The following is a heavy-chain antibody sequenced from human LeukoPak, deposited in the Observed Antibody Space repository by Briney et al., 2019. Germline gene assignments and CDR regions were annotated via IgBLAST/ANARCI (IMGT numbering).Heavy chain of an antibody. Sequence: SGGSLRLSCEASGFTFDDYAMHWVRQAPGKGLVWVSRINGDGSSTSYADSVKGRFTISRDNAKNTLYLQMNSLRAEDTAVYYCARVLPGSNRQLDYWGQGTLVTVSS. CDR3: ARVLPGSNRQLDY. V-gene: IGHV3-74*01. CDR2: INGDGSST. J-gene: IGHJ4*02. CDR1: GFTFDDYA. D-gene: IGHD3-9*01.